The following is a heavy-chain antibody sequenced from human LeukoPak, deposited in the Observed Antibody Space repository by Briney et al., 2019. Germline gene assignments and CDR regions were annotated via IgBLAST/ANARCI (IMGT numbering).Heavy chain of an antibody. D-gene: IGHD3-10*01. CDR1: GGYISSYY. J-gene: IGHJ5*02. CDR2: IYDSGST. CDR3: ARGGSYYGNWFDP. V-gene: IGHV4-59*01. Sequence: SETLSLTCTVSGGYISSYYWSWIRQPPGKGLEWIGYIYDSGSTNYNPSLKSRVTISVDTSKNQFSLKLSSVTAADTAVYYCARGGSYYGNWFDPWGQGTLVTVSS.